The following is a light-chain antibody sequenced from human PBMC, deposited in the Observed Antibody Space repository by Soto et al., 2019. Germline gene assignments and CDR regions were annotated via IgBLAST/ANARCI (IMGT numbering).Light chain of an antibody. V-gene: IGKV3-15*01. Sequence: IVLSQSPGTLSLSPGERATLSCRASESVSSYLAWYQQKPGQAPRLLIYDASTRATGIPPRFSGGGSGTEFTVTISSLQSEDFAIYYCQQYDIWPPYTFGQGTKVDIK. J-gene: IGKJ2*01. CDR1: ESVSSY. CDR2: DAS. CDR3: QQYDIWPPYT.